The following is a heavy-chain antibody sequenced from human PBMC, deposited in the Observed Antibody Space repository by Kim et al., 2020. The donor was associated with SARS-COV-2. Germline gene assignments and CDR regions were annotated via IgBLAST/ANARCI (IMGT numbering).Heavy chain of an antibody. V-gene: IGHV3-48*02. CDR1: GFTFSNYN. J-gene: IGHJ5*02. Sequence: GGSLRLSCAASGFTFSNYNMNWVRQAPGKGLEWVSYISSSSDTIYYADSVKGRFTISRDNAKNSLYLQMDSLRDEDTAVYHCARDSPHYDFWSGDLPHTYHSDLWGRGTLVTVFS. CDR2: ISSSSDTI. CDR3: ARDSPHYDFWSGDLPHTYHSDL. D-gene: IGHD3-3*01.